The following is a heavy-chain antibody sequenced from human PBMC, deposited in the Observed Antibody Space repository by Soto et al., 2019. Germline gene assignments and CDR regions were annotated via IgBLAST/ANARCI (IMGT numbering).Heavy chain of an antibody. CDR3: ARDGEEYCSGGSCYWFDP. D-gene: IGHD2-15*01. Sequence: GGSLRLSCAASGFTFSSYAMHWVRQAPGKGLEWVAVISYDGSNKYYADSVKGRFTISRDNSKNTLYLQMNSLRAEDTAVYYCARDGEEYCSGGSCYWFDPWGQGTLVTVSS. CDR2: ISYDGSNK. CDR1: GFTFSSYA. V-gene: IGHV3-30*04. J-gene: IGHJ5*02.